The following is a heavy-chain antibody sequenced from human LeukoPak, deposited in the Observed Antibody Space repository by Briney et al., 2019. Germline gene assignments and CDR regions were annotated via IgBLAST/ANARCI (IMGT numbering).Heavy chain of an antibody. CDR2: IIPIFGTA. CDR3: ARTMYSSGWYLSGFDY. J-gene: IGHJ4*02. V-gene: IGHV1-69*13. Sequence: SVKVSCKASGGTFSSYAISWVRQAPGQGLEWMGGIIPIFGTANYAQKFQGRVTITADESTSTAYMELSSLRSEDTAVYYCARTMYSSGWYLSGFDYWGQGTLVTVSS. D-gene: IGHD6-19*01. CDR1: GGTFSSYA.